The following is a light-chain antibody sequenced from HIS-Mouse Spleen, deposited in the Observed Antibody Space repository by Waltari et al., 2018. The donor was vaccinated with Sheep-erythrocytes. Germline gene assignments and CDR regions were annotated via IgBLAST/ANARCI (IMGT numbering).Light chain of an antibody. CDR3: QQSYSTPYT. CDR2: AAS. J-gene: IGKJ2*01. CDR1: QSISSY. V-gene: IGKV1-39*01. Sequence: DIQMTQPPSPLSASVVDRVTITCRASQSISSYVNWYQQKPGKAPKLLIYAASSLQSGVPSRFSGSGSGTDFTLTISSLQPEDFATYYCQQSYSTPYTFGQGTKLEIK.